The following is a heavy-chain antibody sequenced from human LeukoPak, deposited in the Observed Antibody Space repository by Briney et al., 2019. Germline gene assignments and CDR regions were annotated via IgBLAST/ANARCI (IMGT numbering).Heavy chain of an antibody. CDR3: ARDGYSGSDAL. Sequence: SETLSLTCTVSGGSISTYYWSWIRQPPGKGLEWIGYIYHSGSTKYNPSLKSRVTISVDASQNQFSLKLSSVTAADTAVYYCARDGYSGSDALWGQGTLVTVTS. J-gene: IGHJ4*02. CDR1: GGSISTYY. CDR2: IYHSGST. V-gene: IGHV4-59*01. D-gene: IGHD5-12*01.